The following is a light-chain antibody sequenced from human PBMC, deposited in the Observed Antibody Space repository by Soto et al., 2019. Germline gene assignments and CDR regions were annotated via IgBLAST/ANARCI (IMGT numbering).Light chain of an antibody. CDR3: SSYTSSSTLYV. CDR1: XXDVGGYNY. CDR2: EVS. Sequence: QSVLTQPASVSGSPGQSITISXXGTXXDVGGYNYVSWYQQHPGKAPKLMIYEVSNRPSGVSNRFSGSKSGNTASLTISGLQAEDEADYYCSSYTSSSTLYVFGTGTKVTVL. V-gene: IGLV2-14*01. J-gene: IGLJ1*01.